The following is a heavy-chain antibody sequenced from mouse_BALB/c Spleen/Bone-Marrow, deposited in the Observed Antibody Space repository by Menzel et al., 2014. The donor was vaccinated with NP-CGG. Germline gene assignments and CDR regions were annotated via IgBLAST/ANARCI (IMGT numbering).Heavy chain of an antibody. V-gene: IGHV3-8*02. CDR1: GDSITSGY. Sequence: EVKLMESGPSLVKPSQTLSLTCSVTGDSITSGYWNWIRKFPGNKLEYMGYITYSGNTHYNPSLISRISITRDTSKNQYYLQLNSVTTEDTATYYCTRDYYRPWGQGTTLTVSS. D-gene: IGHD1-1*01. J-gene: IGHJ2*01. CDR3: TRDYYRP. CDR2: ITYSGNT.